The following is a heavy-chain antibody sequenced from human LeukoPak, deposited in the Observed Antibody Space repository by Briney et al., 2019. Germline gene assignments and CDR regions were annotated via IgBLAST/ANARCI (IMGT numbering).Heavy chain of an antibody. Sequence: SETLSLTCTVSDGSISSYYWSWIRQPPGKGLEWIGYIYYSGSTNYNPSLKSRVTISVDTSKNQFSLKLSSVTAADTAVYYCARDNYYGSGSHGYDYWGQGTLVTVSS. CDR1: DGSISSYY. D-gene: IGHD3-10*01. CDR3: ARDNYYGSGSHGYDY. J-gene: IGHJ4*02. CDR2: IYYSGST. V-gene: IGHV4-59*01.